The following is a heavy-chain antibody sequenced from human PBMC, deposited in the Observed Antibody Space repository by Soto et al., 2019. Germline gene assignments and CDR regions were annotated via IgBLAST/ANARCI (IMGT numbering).Heavy chain of an antibody. J-gene: IGHJ6*02. D-gene: IGHD3-22*01. CDR3: ARDHRDYYDSSGYFGYYYYGMDV. Sequence: HPGGSLRLSCAASGFTFSSYGMHWVRQAPGKGLEWVAVIWYDGSNKYYADSVKGRFTISRDNSKNTLYLQMNSLRAEDTAVYYCARDHRDYYDSSGYFGYYYYGMDVRGQGTTVTVSS. CDR1: GFTFSSYG. V-gene: IGHV3-33*01. CDR2: IWYDGSNK.